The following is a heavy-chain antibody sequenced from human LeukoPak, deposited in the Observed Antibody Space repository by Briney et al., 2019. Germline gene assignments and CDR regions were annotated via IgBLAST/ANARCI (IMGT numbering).Heavy chain of an antibody. CDR1: GFTSFSGHW. J-gene: IGHJ4*02. Sequence: PGGSLRLSCTVSGFTSFSGHWMSWVRQAPGKGLEWVANIRYDGSEIGYGESVEGRFIISRDNSKNSVYLQMNSLRAEDTGAYYCATRNNFEYWGQGTLVTVSS. V-gene: IGHV3-7*01. CDR2: IRYDGSEI. CDR3: ATRNNFEY.